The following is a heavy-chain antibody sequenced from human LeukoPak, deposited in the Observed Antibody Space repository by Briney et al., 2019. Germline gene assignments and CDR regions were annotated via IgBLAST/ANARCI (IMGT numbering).Heavy chain of an antibody. V-gene: IGHV3-53*01. CDR1: GFTVSSNY. CDR3: ARDSGAEQQPFWFDP. J-gene: IGHJ5*02. D-gene: IGHD6-13*01. Sequence: GGSLRLSCAASGFTVSSNYMSWVRQAPGKGLEWVSVTYSNGRTYYADSVKGRFTISRDNAKNSLYLQMNSLRAEDTAVYYYARDSGAEQQPFWFDPWGQGTLVTVSS. CDR2: TYSNGRT.